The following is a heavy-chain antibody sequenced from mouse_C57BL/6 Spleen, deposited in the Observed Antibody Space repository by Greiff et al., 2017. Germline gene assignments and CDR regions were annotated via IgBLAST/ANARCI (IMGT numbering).Heavy chain of an antibody. D-gene: IGHD2-5*01. Sequence: QVQLKESGPGLVQHSQSLSITCTVSGFSLTSYGVHWVRQSPGKGLEWLGVIWRGGSTDYNAAFMSRLSITKDNSKHQVFFKMNSLQADDTAIYYLAKKFDSNYECGAMDYWGQGTSVTVSS. CDR3: AKKFDSNYECGAMDY. CDR1: GFSLTSYG. CDR2: IWRGGST. J-gene: IGHJ4*01. V-gene: IGHV2-5*01.